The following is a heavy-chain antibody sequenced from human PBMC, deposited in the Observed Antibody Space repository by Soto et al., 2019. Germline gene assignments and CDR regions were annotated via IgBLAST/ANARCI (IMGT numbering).Heavy chain of an antibody. V-gene: IGHV4-39*01. D-gene: IGHD1-26*01. CDR3: ARNSGSYSY. Sequence: SETLSLTCTVSGGSISSSSYFWGWIRRPPGKGLKWIGSIYYSGSTYYNPSLKSRVTISVDTSKSQFSLKLSSVTAADTAVYYCARNSGSYSYWGQGTLVTVSS. CDR1: GGSISSSSYF. CDR2: IYYSGST. J-gene: IGHJ4*02.